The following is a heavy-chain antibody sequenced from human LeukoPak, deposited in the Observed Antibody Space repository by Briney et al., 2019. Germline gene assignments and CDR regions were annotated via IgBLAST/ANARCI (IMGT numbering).Heavy chain of an antibody. Sequence: PGGSLRLSCAASGFTFSSYWMHWVRQAPGKGLVWVSRINSDGSDTNYADSVKGRFTISRDNARNTLYLQMNSLRAEDTAVYYCARWWVPSDITLKWGQGTMVTVSS. CDR3: ARWWVPSDITLK. V-gene: IGHV3-74*01. D-gene: IGHD3-22*01. CDR1: GFTFSSYW. J-gene: IGHJ3*01. CDR2: INSDGSDT.